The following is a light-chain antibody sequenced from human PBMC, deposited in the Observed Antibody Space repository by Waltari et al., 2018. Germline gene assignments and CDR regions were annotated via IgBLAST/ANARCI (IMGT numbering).Light chain of an antibody. CDR3: QQRTNWPRAT. CDR2: DVS. J-gene: IGKJ2*01. Sequence: EIVLTQSPATLSLSPGERATLACRASQSVGTYLAWYKQKPGQAPRLLIWDVSRRATGIPARFSGSGSGTDFTLTISSLEPEDFAVYYCQQRTNWPRATFGQGTKVEI. V-gene: IGKV3-11*01. CDR1: QSVGTY.